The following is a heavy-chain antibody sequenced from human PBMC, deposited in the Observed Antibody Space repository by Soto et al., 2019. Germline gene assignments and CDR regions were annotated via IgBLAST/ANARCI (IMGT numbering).Heavy chain of an antibody. Sequence: GGSLRLSCAASGFTFTDYAMHWVRQAPGKRLEWVAVLANDGRDQHSADSVKGRFAISRDNSKNTLYLQMNGLRAEDTAIYYCAKDRAYGAASYYLDYWGQGTLVTVSS. CDR2: LANDGRDQ. V-gene: IGHV3-30*18. CDR1: GFTFTDYA. CDR3: AKDRAYGAASYYLDY. D-gene: IGHD4-17*01. J-gene: IGHJ4*02.